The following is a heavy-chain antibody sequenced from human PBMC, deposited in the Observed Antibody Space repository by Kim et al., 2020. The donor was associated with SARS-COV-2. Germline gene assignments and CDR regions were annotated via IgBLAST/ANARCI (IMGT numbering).Heavy chain of an antibody. D-gene: IGHD3-10*01. J-gene: IGHJ5*02. V-gene: IGHV4-38-2*02. Sequence: SETLSLTCTVSGSSISSGYFWGWFRQPPGKGLEWIGNIFHDGTTYQNPSLKSRVTMSMDTPKNQFSLKLTFMTAADTAVYFCARGRFGDLLGQGTLVTVS. CDR3: ARGRFGDL. CDR1: GSSISSGYF. CDR2: IFHDGTT.